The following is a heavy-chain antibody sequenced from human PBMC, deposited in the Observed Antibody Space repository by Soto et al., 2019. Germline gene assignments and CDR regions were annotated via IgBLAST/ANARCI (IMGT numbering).Heavy chain of an antibody. D-gene: IGHD6-19*01. CDR2: IIPIFGTA. J-gene: IGHJ6*02. V-gene: IGHV1-69*13. Sequence: SVKVSCKASGGTFSSYAISCVRQAPGQGLEWMGGIIPIFGTANYAQKFQGRVTITADESTSTAYMELSSLRSEDTAVYYCARSVVVAGRQLHERNDGFLVYYYGMDVWGQGTTVTVSS. CDR1: GGTFSSYA. CDR3: ARSVVVAGRQLHERNDGFLVYYYGMDV.